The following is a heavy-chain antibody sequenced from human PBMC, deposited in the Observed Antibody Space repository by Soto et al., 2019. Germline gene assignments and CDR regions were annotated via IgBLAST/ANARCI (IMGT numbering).Heavy chain of an antibody. D-gene: IGHD3-16*01. CDR1: GFTFSSYA. Sequence: QVQLVESGGGVVQPGRSLRLSCAASGFTFSSYAMHWVRQAPGKGLEWVAVISYDGSNKYYADSVKGRFTISRDNSKNTLYLQMNSLRAEDTAVCYCARGGNGGWGQGTLVTVSS. CDR3: ARGGNGG. J-gene: IGHJ4*02. CDR2: ISYDGSNK. V-gene: IGHV3-30-3*01.